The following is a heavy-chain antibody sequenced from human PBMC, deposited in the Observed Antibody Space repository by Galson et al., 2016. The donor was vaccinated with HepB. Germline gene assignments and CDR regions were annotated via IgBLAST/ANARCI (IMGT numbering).Heavy chain of an antibody. CDR2: IIPIFGSA. J-gene: IGHJ4*02. D-gene: IGHD1-26*01. CDR3: ARGWELLYFDY. CDR1: GGTFNNYG. V-gene: IGHV1-69*13. Sequence: SVKVSCKASGGTFNNYGISWVRQAPGQGLEWMGGIIPIFGSANYAQKFQGRVTITADESTSTAFMELSSLTSEDTAIYYCARGWELLYFDYWGQGTLVTVSS.